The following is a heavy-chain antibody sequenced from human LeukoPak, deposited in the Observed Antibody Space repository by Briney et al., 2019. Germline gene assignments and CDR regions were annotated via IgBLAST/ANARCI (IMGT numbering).Heavy chain of an antibody. J-gene: IGHJ4*02. CDR3: ARTCGGGDVDPGTSGYINY. Sequence: SETLSLTCTVSGGSITSNNYYWDWIRQPPGKGLEWIGSIYYSGSTYYNPSLKSRVTMSVDTSKNQFSLKMSSVTAADTAVYYCARTCGGGDVDPGTSGYINYWGQGTLLTVSS. CDR2: IYYSGST. V-gene: IGHV4-39*01. CDR1: GGSITSNNYY. D-gene: IGHD3-22*01.